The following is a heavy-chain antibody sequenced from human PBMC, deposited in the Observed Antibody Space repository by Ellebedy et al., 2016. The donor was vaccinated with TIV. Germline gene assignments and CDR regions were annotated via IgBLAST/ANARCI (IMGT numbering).Heavy chain of an antibody. V-gene: IGHV3-48*03. CDR3: ARDLGNFGSGNFYRRDYYYGMDV. CDR2: MSNRGGSI. J-gene: IGHJ6*02. CDR1: GFTFSNFE. Sequence: PGGSLRLSCAASGFTFSNFEMNWVRQAPGKGLEWISYMSNRGGSIYYADSVKGRFIISRENANNSLYLQMNSLRAEDTAVYYYARDLGNFGSGNFYRRDYYYGMDVWGQGTTVTVSS. D-gene: IGHD3-10*01.